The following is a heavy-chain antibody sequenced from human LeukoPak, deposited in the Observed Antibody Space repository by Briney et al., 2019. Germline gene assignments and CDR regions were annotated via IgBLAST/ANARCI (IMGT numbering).Heavy chain of an antibody. D-gene: IGHD4-11*01. CDR1: GYTFTGYY. V-gene: IGHV1-2*02. CDR3: ARGDYSNRNYYYYYMDV. J-gene: IGHJ6*03. CDR2: INPNSGGT. Sequence: ASVKVSCKASGYTFTGYYMHWVRQAPGQGLEWMGWINPNSGGTNYAQKFQGRVTMTRDTSISTAYMELSRLRSDDTAVYYCARGDYSNRNYYYYYMDVWGKGTTVTVSS.